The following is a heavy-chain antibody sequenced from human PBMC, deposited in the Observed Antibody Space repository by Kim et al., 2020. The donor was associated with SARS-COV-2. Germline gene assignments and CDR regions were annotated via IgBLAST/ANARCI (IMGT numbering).Heavy chain of an antibody. CDR3: ARASVDYGGRDYWYFD. CDR2: IYYSGST. V-gene: IGHV4-61*01. J-gene: IGHJ2*01. D-gene: IGHD4-17*01. CDR1: GGSVSSGSYY. Sequence: SETLSLTCTVSGGSVSSGSYYWSWIRQPPGKGLEWIGYIYYSGSTNYNPSLKSRVTISVDTSKNQFSLKLSSVTAADTAVYYCARASVDYGGRDYWYFD.